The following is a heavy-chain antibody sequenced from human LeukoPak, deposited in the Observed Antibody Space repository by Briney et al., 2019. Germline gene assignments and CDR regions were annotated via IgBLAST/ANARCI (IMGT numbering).Heavy chain of an antibody. CDR3: VREVGYGDYVSTNNWFDP. V-gene: IGHV1-69*04. Sequence: SVKVSCKASGGTFSSHVISWVRQAPGQGLEWMGKIIPILGMAHYAQKFQGRVTITADKSTSTAYMELSSLRSEDTAEYYCVREVGYGDYVSTNNWFDPWGQGTLVIVSS. CDR2: IIPILGMA. CDR1: GGTFSSHV. D-gene: IGHD4-17*01. J-gene: IGHJ5*02.